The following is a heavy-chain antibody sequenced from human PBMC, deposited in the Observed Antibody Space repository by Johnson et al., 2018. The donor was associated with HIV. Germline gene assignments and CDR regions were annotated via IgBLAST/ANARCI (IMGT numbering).Heavy chain of an antibody. Sequence: VQLVESGGGLIQPGGSLRLSCAASGFTVSSNYMSWVRQATGKGLEWVSVIYSGGSTYYADSVKGRFTISRDNSKNTLYLQMNSLRAEDTAVYYCARGGIRGYSYGPGAFDIWGQGTKVTVSS. J-gene: IGHJ3*02. D-gene: IGHD5-18*01. CDR1: GFTVSSNY. CDR2: IYSGGST. CDR3: ARGGIRGYSYGPGAFDI. V-gene: IGHV3-53*01.